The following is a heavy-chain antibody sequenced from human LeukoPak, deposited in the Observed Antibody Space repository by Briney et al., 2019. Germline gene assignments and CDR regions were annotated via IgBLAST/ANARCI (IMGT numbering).Heavy chain of an antibody. V-gene: IGHV3-30-3*01. CDR1: GFTFSSYA. J-gene: IGHJ4*02. Sequence: GGSLRLSCAASGFTFSSYAMHWVRQAPGKGLEWMAVISYDGSNKYYADSVKGRFTISRDNSKNTLYLQMNSLRAEDTAVYYCARDMRYCSGGSCYSDFDYWGQGTLVTVSS. CDR3: ARDMRYCSGGSCYSDFDY. CDR2: ISYDGSNK. D-gene: IGHD2-15*01.